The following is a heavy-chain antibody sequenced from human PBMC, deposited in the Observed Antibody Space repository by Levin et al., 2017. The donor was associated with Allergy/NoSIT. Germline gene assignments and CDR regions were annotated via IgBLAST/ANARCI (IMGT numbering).Heavy chain of an antibody. D-gene: IGHD2-15*01. V-gene: IGHV4-31*03. J-gene: IGHJ5*02. Sequence: SETLSLTCTVSGGSISSGNYYWTWLRQHPGKDLEWIGYIYYSGSTYYNPSLKSRVTISVDTSKNQFSLNLYSVTAADTAVYYCARWVVGASNWFDPWGQGTLVTVSS. CDR3: ARWVVGASNWFDP. CDR1: GGSISSGNYY. CDR2: IYYSGST.